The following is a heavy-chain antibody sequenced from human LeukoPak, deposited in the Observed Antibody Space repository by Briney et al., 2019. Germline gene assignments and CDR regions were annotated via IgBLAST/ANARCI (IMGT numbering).Heavy chain of an antibody. J-gene: IGHJ4*02. D-gene: IGHD5-24*01. V-gene: IGHV1-46*01. CDR2: INPSGGST. CDR1: GYTFTSYY. CDR3: ARDCPIDGYNYYFDY. Sequence: ASVKVSCKASGYTFTSYYMHWVRQAPGQGLEWMGIINPSGGSTSYAQKFQGRVTMTMDMSTSTVYMELSSLRSEDTAVYYCARDCPIDGYNYYFDYWGQGTLVTVSS.